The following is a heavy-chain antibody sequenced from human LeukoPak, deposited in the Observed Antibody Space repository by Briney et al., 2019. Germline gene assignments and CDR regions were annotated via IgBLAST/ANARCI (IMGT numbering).Heavy chain of an antibody. CDR2: INTDGSST. V-gene: IGHV3-74*01. CDR1: GFTFSGYW. Sequence: QTGGSLRLSCAASGFTFSGYWMHWVRQVPGKGLVWVSRINTDGSSTSYADSVKGRFTISRDNAKNTLYLQMNSLRAEDTAVYYCARGGGSYSPKFDPWGQGTLVTVSS. J-gene: IGHJ5*02. D-gene: IGHD1-26*01. CDR3: ARGGGSYSPKFDP.